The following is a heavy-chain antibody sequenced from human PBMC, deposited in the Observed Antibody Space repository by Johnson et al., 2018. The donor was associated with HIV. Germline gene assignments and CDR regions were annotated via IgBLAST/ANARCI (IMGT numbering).Heavy chain of an antibody. CDR3: ARKQGLESPSDALDV. J-gene: IGHJ3*01. Sequence: QVQLVESGGGVVQPGRSLRLSCAVSGIIFSHYGMHWVRQAPGKGLEWVAVIWFDGSNKYYADSVQGRFPISRDNSNNTLYLQMNSLRAEDTAVYYCARKQGLESPSDALDVWGQGTMVTVSS. CDR2: IWFDGSNK. D-gene: IGHD6-19*01. V-gene: IGHV3-33*08. CDR1: GIIFSHYG.